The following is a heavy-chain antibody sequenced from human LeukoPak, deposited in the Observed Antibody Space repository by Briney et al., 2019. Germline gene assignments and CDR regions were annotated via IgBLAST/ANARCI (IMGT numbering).Heavy chain of an antibody. CDR2: ISWNSGSI. D-gene: IGHD1-26*01. J-gene: IGHJ3*02. CDR1: GFIFDDYA. Sequence: GRSLRLSCAASGFIFDDYAMHWVRQAPGKGLEWVSGISWNSGSIGYADSVKGRFTISRDNAKNSLYLQMNSLRAEDTAVYYCARAYSRELTIWGQGTMVTVSS. V-gene: IGHV3-9*01. CDR3: ARAYSRELTI.